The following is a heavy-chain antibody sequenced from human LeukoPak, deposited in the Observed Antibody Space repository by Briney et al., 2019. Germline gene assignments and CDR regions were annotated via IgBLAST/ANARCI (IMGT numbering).Heavy chain of an antibody. V-gene: IGHV3-21*01. CDR1: GFTFSSYS. CDR3: ARVRSGGSIYYCDY. CDR2: ISSSSSYI. D-gene: IGHD2-15*01. J-gene: IGHJ4*02. Sequence: GGSLRLSCAASGFTFSSYSMNWVRQAPGKGLEWVSSISSSSSYIYYADSVKGRFTISRDNAKNSLYLQMNSLRAEDTAVYYCARVRSGGSIYYCDYWGQGTLVTVSS.